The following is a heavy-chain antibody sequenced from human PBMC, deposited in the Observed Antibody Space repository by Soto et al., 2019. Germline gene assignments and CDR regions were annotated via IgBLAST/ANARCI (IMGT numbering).Heavy chain of an antibody. Sequence: QVQLVQSGAEVKKPGSSVKVSCKASGGTFSSYAISWVRQAPGQGLEWMGGIIPIFGTANYAQKFQGRVTXTAAEXXSTAYMELSSLRSEDTAVYYCAREANCSGGSCYSKWGQGTLVTVSS. J-gene: IGHJ4*02. CDR1: GGTFSSYA. CDR2: IIPIFGTA. CDR3: AREANCSGGSCYSK. V-gene: IGHV1-69*12. D-gene: IGHD2-15*01.